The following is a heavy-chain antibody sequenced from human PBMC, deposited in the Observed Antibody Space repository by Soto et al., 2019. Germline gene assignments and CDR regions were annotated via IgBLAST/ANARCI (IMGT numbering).Heavy chain of an antibody. CDR1: GFTFSSYS. CDR2: ISSSSTI. CDR3: ARHVEPPSIAAPAYYYYYMDV. Sequence: GGSLRLSCAASGFTFSSYSMNWVRQAPGKGLEWVSYISSSSTIYCADSVKGRFTISRDNAKNSLHLQMNSLRDEDTAVYYCARHVEPPSIAAPAYYYYYMDVWGKGTTVTVSS. D-gene: IGHD6-6*01. J-gene: IGHJ6*03. V-gene: IGHV3-48*02.